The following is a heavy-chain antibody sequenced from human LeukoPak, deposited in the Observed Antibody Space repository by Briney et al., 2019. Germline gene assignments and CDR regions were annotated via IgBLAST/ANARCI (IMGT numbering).Heavy chain of an antibody. Sequence: PGGSLRLSCAASGFTFSSYSMNWVRQAPGKGLEWVSYISSSGSTIYYADSVKGRFTISRDNSKNTLYLQMNSLRAEDTAVYYCAKVVRLVVGAPFDYWGQGTLVTVSS. CDR1: GFTFSSYS. J-gene: IGHJ4*02. V-gene: IGHV3-48*01. CDR2: ISSSGSTI. D-gene: IGHD1-26*01. CDR3: AKVVRLVVGAPFDY.